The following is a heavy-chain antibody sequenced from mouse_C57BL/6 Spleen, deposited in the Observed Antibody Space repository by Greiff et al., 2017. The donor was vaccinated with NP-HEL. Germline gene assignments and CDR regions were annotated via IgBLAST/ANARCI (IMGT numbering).Heavy chain of an antibody. CDR2: ISSGSSTI. V-gene: IGHV5-17*01. D-gene: IGHD2-4*01. CDR1: GFTFSDYG. J-gene: IGHJ4*01. CDR3: ANYYEDAMDD. Sequence: EVKLMESGGGLVKPGGSLKLSCAASGFTFSDYGMHWVRQAPEKGLEWVAYISSGSSTIYYADTVKGRFTISSDNAKTTLFLQMTSLRSEDTALYYCANYYEDAMDDWGQGTSVTVSS.